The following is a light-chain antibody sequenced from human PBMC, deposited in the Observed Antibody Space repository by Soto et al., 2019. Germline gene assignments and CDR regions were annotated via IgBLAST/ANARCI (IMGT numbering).Light chain of an antibody. CDR3: QQYQRYAT. J-gene: IGKJ1*01. Sequence: DIQMTQSPSTLSASVGDRVTITCRASQSIRTWLAWYQQKPGKAPKVLIYAASTLQSGVPSRFSGSGSGTDFSLTISSLQPDDFATYFCQQYQRYATFGQGTKVEIK. CDR1: QSIRTW. CDR2: AAS. V-gene: IGKV1-5*01.